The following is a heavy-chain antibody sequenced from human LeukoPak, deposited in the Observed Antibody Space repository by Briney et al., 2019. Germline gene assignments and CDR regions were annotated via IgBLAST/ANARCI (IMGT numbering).Heavy chain of an antibody. Sequence: ASVNVSCKAFEGTFSSYAISWVRQAPGHRLECMGGIIPIFGTANYAQKFQGRVTITADESTSTAYMELSSLRSEDTAVYYCAAGGAYGPPDGMDVWGQGTTVTVSS. V-gene: IGHV1-69*01. CDR3: AAGGAYGPPDGMDV. CDR1: EGTFSSYA. D-gene: IGHD3-10*01. J-gene: IGHJ6*02. CDR2: IIPIFGTA.